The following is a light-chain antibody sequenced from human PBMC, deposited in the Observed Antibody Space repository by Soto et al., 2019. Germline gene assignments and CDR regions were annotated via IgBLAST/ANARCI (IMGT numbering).Light chain of an antibody. V-gene: IGLV1-44*01. Sequence: QSVLTQPPSASGTPGQRVTISCFGSSSNIGSNAVDWYQHFPGTAPKVLIYRDSQRPSGVPDRFSGSKSGTSASLAISGLQSEDESDYYCAAWDDSLNGVLFGGGTKLTVL. J-gene: IGLJ2*01. CDR2: RDS. CDR3: AAWDDSLNGVL. CDR1: SSNIGSNA.